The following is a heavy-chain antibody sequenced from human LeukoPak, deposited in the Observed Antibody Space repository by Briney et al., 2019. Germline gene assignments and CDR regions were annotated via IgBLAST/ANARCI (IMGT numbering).Heavy chain of an antibody. V-gene: IGHV4-34*01. CDR1: GGSFSGYY. J-gene: IGHJ4*02. CDR3: ARGRPVFDY. CDR2: INHSGST. Sequence: SETLSRTCAVYGGSFSGYYWSWIRQPPGKGLEWIGEINHSGSTNYNPSLKSRVTISVDTSKNQFSLKLSSVTAADTAVYYCARGRPVFDYWGQGTLVTVSS.